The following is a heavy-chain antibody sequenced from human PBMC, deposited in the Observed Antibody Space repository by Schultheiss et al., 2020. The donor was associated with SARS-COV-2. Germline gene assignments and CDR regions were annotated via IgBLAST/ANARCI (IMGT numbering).Heavy chain of an antibody. Sequence: SQTLSLTCAVYGGSFSGYYWSWIRQPPGKGLEWIGEINHSGSTNYNPSLKSRVTISVDTSKNQFSLKLSSVTAADTAVYYCARGRGGFVLMVYASYYYYGMDVWGQGTTVTVSS. V-gene: IGHV4-34*01. CDR3: ARGRGGFVLMVYASYYYYGMDV. CDR2: INHSGST. J-gene: IGHJ6*02. D-gene: IGHD2-8*01. CDR1: GGSFSGYY.